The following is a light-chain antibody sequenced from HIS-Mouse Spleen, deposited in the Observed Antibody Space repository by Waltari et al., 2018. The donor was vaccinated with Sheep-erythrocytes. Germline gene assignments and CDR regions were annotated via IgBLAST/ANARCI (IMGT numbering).Light chain of an antibody. CDR1: QDISNY. CDR2: DAS. J-gene: IGKJ4*01. Sequence: DIQMTQSPSSLSASVGYSVTITSQASQDISNYLNWYQQKPGKAPKLLIYDASNLETGVPSRFSGSGSGTDFTFTISSLQPEDIATYYCQQYDNLLTFGGGTKVEIK. CDR3: QQYDNLLT. V-gene: IGKV1-33*01.